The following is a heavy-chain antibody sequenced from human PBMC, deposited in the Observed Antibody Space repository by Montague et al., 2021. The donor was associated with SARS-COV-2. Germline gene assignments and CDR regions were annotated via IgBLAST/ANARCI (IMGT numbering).Heavy chain of an antibody. D-gene: IGHD1-1*01. CDR1: GFRFGEYW. V-gene: IGHV3-7*01. J-gene: IGHJ4*02. CDR2: ITPDGGGK. Sequence: SLRLSCAASGFRFGEYWMTWVRQAPGKGLEWVANITPDGGGKYSVDSVKGRFTISRDNAKNSLFLQMNSLRAEDTAVYYCARHNMQFFDFWGQGTLVTVSS. CDR3: ARHNMQFFDF.